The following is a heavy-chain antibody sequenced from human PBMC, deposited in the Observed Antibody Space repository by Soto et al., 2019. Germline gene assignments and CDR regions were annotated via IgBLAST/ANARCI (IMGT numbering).Heavy chain of an antibody. CDR3: ARDQSDYYDFWSGPDAFDI. CDR2: ISSSSSYI. D-gene: IGHD3-3*01. V-gene: IGHV3-21*01. CDR1: GFTFSSYS. Sequence: PGGSLRLSCAASGFTFSSYSMNWVRQAPGKGLEWVSSISSSSSYIYYADSVKGRFTISRDNAKNSLYLQMNSLRAEDTAVYYCARDQSDYYDFWSGPDAFDIWGQGTMVTVS. J-gene: IGHJ3*02.